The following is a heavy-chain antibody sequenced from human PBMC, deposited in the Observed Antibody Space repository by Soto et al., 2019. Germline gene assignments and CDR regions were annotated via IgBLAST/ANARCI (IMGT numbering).Heavy chain of an antibody. CDR2: IYYSGIT. CDR1: GGSISSGGYY. J-gene: IGHJ3*02. D-gene: IGHD3-10*01. V-gene: IGHV4-31*03. CDR3: ARVGSGDSHNAFDI. Sequence: QVQLQESGPGLVKPSQTLSLTCTVSGGSISSGGYYWSWIRQHPGKGLEWIGYIYYSGITYYNPSLKSRVTISVDTSKNQFSLKLSSVTAADTAVYYCARVGSGDSHNAFDIWGQGTMVTVSS.